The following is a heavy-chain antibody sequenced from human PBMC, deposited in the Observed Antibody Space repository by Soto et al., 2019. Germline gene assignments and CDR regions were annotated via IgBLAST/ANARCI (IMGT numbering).Heavy chain of an antibody. D-gene: IGHD3-10*01. Sequence: EVQLVESGGGLVQPGGSLRLSCAASGFTFSSYWMHWVRQAPGKGLVWVSRINSDGSSTSYADSVKGRFTISRDNAKNTLYLQMNSLGAEDTAVYYCARVSMVRGVIYYYYYGMDVWGQGTTVTVSS. CDR2: INSDGSST. V-gene: IGHV3-74*01. CDR3: ARVSMVRGVIYYYYYGMDV. CDR1: GFTFSSYW. J-gene: IGHJ6*02.